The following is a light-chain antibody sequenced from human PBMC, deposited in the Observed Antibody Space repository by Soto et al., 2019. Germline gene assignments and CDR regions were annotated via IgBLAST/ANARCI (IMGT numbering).Light chain of an antibody. CDR1: QTVSSNS. Sequence: EIVLTQSPGTLTLSPGERATLSCRASQTVSSNSLAWYQQKAGQAPRVLIFDVSTRATGIPDRFSGSGSGTDFTLTISRLEPEDFAVYYCQLSQQRSSWPPIAFGQGTRLEIK. J-gene: IGKJ5*01. V-gene: IGKV3D-20*02. CDR2: DVS. CDR3: QLSQQRSSWPPIA.